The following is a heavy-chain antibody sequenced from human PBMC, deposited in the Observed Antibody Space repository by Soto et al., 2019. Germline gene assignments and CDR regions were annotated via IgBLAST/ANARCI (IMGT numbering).Heavy chain of an antibody. D-gene: IGHD3-3*01. CDR3: ARQGVDFWSGYSPYYYYGMEV. Sequence: SETLSLTCAVYGGSFSGYYWSWIRQPPGKGLEWIGEINHSGSTNYNPSLKSRVTISVDTSKNQFSLKLSSVTAADTAVYYCARQGVDFWSGYSPYYYYGMEVWGQGTTVTVSS. V-gene: IGHV4-34*01. J-gene: IGHJ6*02. CDR1: GGSFSGYY. CDR2: INHSGST.